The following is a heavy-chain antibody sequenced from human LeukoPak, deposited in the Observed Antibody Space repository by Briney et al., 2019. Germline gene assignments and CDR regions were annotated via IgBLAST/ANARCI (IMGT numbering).Heavy chain of an antibody. Sequence: SETLSLTCTVSGGSISSYYWSWIRQPPGKGLEWIEYIYYSGSTNYNPSLKSRVTISVDTSKNQFSLKLSSVTAADTAVYYCASVGPIVVVPAAMPNWFDPWGQGTLVTVSS. CDR3: ASVGPIVVVPAAMPNWFDP. CDR2: IYYSGST. V-gene: IGHV4-59*12. J-gene: IGHJ5*02. D-gene: IGHD2-2*01. CDR1: GGSISSYY.